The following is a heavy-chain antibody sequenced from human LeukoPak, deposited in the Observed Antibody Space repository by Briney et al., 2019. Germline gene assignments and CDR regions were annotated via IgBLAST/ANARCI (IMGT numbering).Heavy chain of an antibody. CDR3: ARDGPATVVTWDAFDI. D-gene: IGHD4-23*01. V-gene: IGHV1-46*01. Sequence: GASVKVSCKASGYAFTSYYMHWVRQAPGQGLDWMGIINPSGGSTSYAQKFQGRVTMTRDTSTSTVYMELSSLRSEDTAVYYCARDGPATVVTWDAFDIWGQGTMVTVSS. J-gene: IGHJ3*02. CDR1: GYAFTSYY. CDR2: INPSGGST.